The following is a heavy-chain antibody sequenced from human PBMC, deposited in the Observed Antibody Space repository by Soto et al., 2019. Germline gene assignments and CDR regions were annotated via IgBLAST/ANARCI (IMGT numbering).Heavy chain of an antibody. V-gene: IGHV4-30-2*03. CDR3: ARLGYYYDSSVGHAFDI. Sequence: SETLSLTCAVSSGSISSGVFSWTWIRQPPGKGLEWIGIIYYSGSTHYNPSLKSRVTISVDTSKNQFSLKLSSVTAADTAVYYCARLGYYYDSSVGHAFDIWGQGTMVTVSS. J-gene: IGHJ3*02. D-gene: IGHD3-22*01. CDR1: SGSISSGVFS. CDR2: IYYSGST.